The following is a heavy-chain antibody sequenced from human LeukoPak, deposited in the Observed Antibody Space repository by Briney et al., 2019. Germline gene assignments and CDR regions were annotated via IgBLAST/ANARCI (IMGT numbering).Heavy chain of an antibody. CDR1: GITFSTYA. J-gene: IGHJ1*01. CDR2: ISSSRSSYI. CDR3: ARDPPSFQY. Sequence: GGSLRLSCVASGITFSTYAMSWVRQAPGKGLEWVSTISSSRSSYIYYADSVKGRFTISRDNAKNSLYLQMNSLRAEDTAVYYCARDPPSFQYWGQGTLVTVSA. V-gene: IGHV3-21*01.